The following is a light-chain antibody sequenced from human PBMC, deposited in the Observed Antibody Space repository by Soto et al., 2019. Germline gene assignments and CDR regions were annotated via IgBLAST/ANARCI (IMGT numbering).Light chain of an antibody. CDR1: QSVSSY. CDR3: QQRSNWWT. CDR2: DAS. Sequence: EIVLTQSPATLSFSPCEIATLSCRASQSVSSYLAWYQQKPGQAPRLLIYDASNRATGIPARFSGSGSGTDFTLTISSLEPEDFAVYYCQQRSNWWTFGQGTKVDIK. V-gene: IGKV3-11*01. J-gene: IGKJ1*01.